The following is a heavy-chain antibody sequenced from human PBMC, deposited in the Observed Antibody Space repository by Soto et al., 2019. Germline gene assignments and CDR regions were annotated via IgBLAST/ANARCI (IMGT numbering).Heavy chain of an antibody. CDR2: INSDGSST. Sequence: GGALRLSCAASGFTFSRYWMHWVRQAPGKGLVWVSRINSDGSSTSYADSVKGRFTISRDNSKNTQYLQMSSLRADDTAVYYCVKGEYYYDSSGYYPFDYWGQGTLVTVS. J-gene: IGHJ4*02. CDR3: VKGEYYYDSSGYYPFDY. D-gene: IGHD3-22*01. V-gene: IGHV3-74*01. CDR1: GFTFSRYW.